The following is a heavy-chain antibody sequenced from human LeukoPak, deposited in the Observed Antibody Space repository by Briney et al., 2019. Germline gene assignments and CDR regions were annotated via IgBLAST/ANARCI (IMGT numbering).Heavy chain of an antibody. CDR3: ARGRVEMATIPFDY. V-gene: IGHV1-8*03. CDR1: GYTFTSYD. D-gene: IGHD5-24*01. J-gene: IGHJ4*02. CDR2: MNPNSGNT. Sequence: ASVKVSCKASGYTFTSYDINWVRQATGQGLEWMGWMNPNSGNTGYAQKFQGRVTITRNTSISTAYMELSSLRSEDTAVYYCARGRVEMATIPFDYWGQGTLVTVSS.